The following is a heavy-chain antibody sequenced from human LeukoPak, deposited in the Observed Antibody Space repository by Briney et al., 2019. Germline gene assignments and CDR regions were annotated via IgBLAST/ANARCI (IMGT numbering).Heavy chain of an antibody. CDR2: INSDGTGT. CDR1: GFTFSSYW. J-gene: IGHJ3*02. V-gene: IGHV3-74*03. Sequence: PGGSLRLSCAASGFTFSSYWMHWVRQAPGQGPVWVSRINSDGTGTMYADSVKGRFTISRDNAKNTLYLQMNSLRAEDTAVYYCAKHPAFDIWGQGTMVTVSS. CDR3: AKHPAFDI.